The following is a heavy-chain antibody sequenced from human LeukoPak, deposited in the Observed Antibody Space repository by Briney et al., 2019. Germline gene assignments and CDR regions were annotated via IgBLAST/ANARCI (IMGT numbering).Heavy chain of an antibody. CDR1: GYTFTVYY. Sequence: ASVTVSFKASGYTFTVYYMHWVRQAPGQGLEWMGWINPNSGGTNYAQKFQGRVTMTRDTSISTAYMELSRLRSDDTAVYYCARGPSIVATMGWFDPWGQGTLVTVSS. CDR3: ARGPSIVATMGWFDP. J-gene: IGHJ5*02. D-gene: IGHD5-12*01. V-gene: IGHV1-2*02. CDR2: INPNSGGT.